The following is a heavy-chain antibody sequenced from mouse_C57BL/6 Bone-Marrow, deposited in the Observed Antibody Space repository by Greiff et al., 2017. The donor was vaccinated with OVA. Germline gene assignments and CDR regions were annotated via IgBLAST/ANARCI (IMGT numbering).Heavy chain of an antibody. J-gene: IGHJ2*01. CDR2: INPSNGGT. CDR3: ARQDGSYYYGSSLLDY. D-gene: IGHD1-1*01. Sequence: QVQLQQPGTELVKPGASVKLSCKASGYTFTSYWMHWVKQRPGQGLEWIGNINPSNGGTNYNEKFKSKATLTVDKSSSTAYMQLSSLTSEDSAVYYCARQDGSYYYGSSLLDYWGQGTTLTVSS. V-gene: IGHV1-53*01. CDR1: GYTFTSYW.